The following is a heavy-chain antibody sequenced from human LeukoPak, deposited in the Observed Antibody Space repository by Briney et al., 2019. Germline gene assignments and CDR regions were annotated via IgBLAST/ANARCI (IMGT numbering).Heavy chain of an antibody. V-gene: IGHV4-4*07. D-gene: IGHD4-23*01. CDR3: ARDYGGNHNSGYWYFDL. J-gene: IGHJ2*01. CDR1: GGTISSYY. CDR2: IYTSGST. Sequence: SETLSLTCTVSGGTISSYYWSWIRQPAGKGLEWIGRIYTSGSTNYNPSPKSRVTISVDTSKNQFSLKLSSVTAADTSVYYCARDYGGNHNSGYWYFDLWGRGTLVTVSS.